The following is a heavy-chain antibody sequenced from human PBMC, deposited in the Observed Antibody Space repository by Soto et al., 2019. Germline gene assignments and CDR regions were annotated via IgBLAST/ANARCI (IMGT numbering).Heavy chain of an antibody. CDR1: GFSFGTYV. D-gene: IGHD3-10*01. J-gene: IGHJ3*02. Sequence: EVQLLESGGGVVEPGGSLKLSCAASGFSFGTYVMNWVRQAPGKGLEWVSGISGSGVRVYSADSVKGRFTISRDNSRNTLYLQMNSLRPEDTAIYYCARRVIGSSRAFDIWGQGTMVTVSS. V-gene: IGHV3-23*01. CDR3: ARRVIGSSRAFDI. CDR2: ISGSGVRV.